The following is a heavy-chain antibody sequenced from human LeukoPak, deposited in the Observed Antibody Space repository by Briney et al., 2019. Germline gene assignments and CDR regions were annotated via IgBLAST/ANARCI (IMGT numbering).Heavy chain of an antibody. D-gene: IGHD6-19*01. CDR1: GFTFSSSE. V-gene: IGHV3-48*03. CDR3: ATDDHSGGRRFDT. CDR2: ISSSGTTI. J-gene: IGHJ5*02. Sequence: PGESLRLSCAASGFTFSSSEMNWVRQAPGKGLGWVSYISSSGTTIYYADSVKGRFTTSRDNAKNSLYLQINSLRAGDTALYYCATDDHSGGRRFDTWGQGTLVTVSS.